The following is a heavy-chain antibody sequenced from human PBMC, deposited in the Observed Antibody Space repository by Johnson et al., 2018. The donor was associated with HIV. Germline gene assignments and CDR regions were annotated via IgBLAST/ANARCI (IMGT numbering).Heavy chain of an antibody. Sequence: QVQLVESGGGVVQPGKSLRLSCAASGFTFSGYAIHWVRQAPGKGLEWVAVIWYDGSNKYYADSVKGRLPISSDNSKNTIYLQMNSLRVEDTAVYYCAKPYYDFWSGYYEYNAFDIWGQGTLVTVSS. D-gene: IGHD3-3*01. CDR2: IWYDGSNK. CDR1: GFTFSGYA. J-gene: IGHJ3*02. V-gene: IGHV3-33*06. CDR3: AKPYYDFWSGYYEYNAFDI.